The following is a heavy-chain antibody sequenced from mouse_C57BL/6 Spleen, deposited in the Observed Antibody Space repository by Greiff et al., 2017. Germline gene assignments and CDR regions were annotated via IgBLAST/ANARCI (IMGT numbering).Heavy chain of an antibody. D-gene: IGHD1-2*01. CDR3: ARNLGATAYYAMDY. CDR1: GFSLTSYA. Sequence: QVQLKESGPGLVAPSQSLSITCTVSGFSLTSYAISWVRQPPGKGLEWLGVIWTGGGTHYNSALKSRLSISKDNSKSQVFLKMNSLQTDDTARYYCARNLGATAYYAMDYWGQGTSVTVSS. CDR2: IWTGGGT. J-gene: IGHJ4*01. V-gene: IGHV2-9-1*01.